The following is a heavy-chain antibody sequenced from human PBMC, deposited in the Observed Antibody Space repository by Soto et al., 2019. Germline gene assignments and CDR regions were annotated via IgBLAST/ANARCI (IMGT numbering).Heavy chain of an antibody. CDR3: AKDRSPGATTWNVY. J-gene: IGHJ4*02. CDR1: GFIFSSSA. D-gene: IGHD1-26*01. CDR2: ISGSGVSK. V-gene: IGHV3-23*01. Sequence: GGSLRLSCVVSGFIFSSSAMNWVRQAPGKGLEWVSTISGSGVSKYYADSVKGRFTISRDNSNNTVSLQMNSLRAEDAAVYYCAKDRSPGATTWNVYWGQGTLIPVSS.